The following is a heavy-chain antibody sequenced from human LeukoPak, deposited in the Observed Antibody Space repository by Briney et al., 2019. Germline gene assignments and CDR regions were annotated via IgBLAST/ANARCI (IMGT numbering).Heavy chain of an antibody. J-gene: IGHJ5*02. CDR3: ARSTSGHNWFDP. CDR1: GFTVSSNY. D-gene: IGHD6-25*01. Sequence: PGGSLRLSCAASGFTVSSNYMSWVRQAPGKGLEWVSVIYSGGSTYYADSVKGRFTISRDNSKNTLYVQMNSLRAEDTAVYCCARSTSGHNWFDPWGQGTLVTVSS. CDR2: IYSGGST. V-gene: IGHV3-53*01.